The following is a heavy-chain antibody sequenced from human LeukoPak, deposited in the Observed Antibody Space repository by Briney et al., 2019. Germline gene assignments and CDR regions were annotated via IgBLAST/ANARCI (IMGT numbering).Heavy chain of an antibody. Sequence: ASVKVSCTPSGYTFSSYGVTWVRQAPGQGLEWMGWITAYNGNTNYAQKLQGRATMTTDTSTSTAYMELRSLKSDDTAVYYCARDPGGTWGFDYWGQGALVTVSS. J-gene: IGHJ4*02. CDR3: ARDPGGTWGFDY. CDR2: ITAYNGNT. CDR1: GYTFSSYG. V-gene: IGHV1-18*01. D-gene: IGHD7-27*01.